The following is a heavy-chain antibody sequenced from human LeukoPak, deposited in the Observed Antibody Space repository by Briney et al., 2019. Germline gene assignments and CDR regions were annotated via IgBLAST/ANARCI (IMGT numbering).Heavy chain of an antibody. D-gene: IGHD6-19*01. Sequence: GGSLRLSCAASGFTFGDFAFHWVRQVPGKGPEWVSAISWNSDRTDYADSVKGRFTISRDNAKNSLYLQMNSLRIEDTALYYCAKSLGIAVVGTGFDYWGQGTLVTVSS. CDR1: GFTFGDFA. CDR3: AKSLGIAVVGTGFDY. CDR2: ISWNSDRT. J-gene: IGHJ4*02. V-gene: IGHV3-9*01.